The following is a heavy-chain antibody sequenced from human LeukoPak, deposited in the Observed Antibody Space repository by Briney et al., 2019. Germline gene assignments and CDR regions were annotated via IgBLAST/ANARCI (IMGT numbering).Heavy chain of an antibody. J-gene: IGHJ4*02. V-gene: IGHV3-30*02. CDR2: IRYDGSNK. CDR1: GFTFSDYY. CDR3: AKFNRQYCSSTGCYGGFDY. D-gene: IGHD2-2*01. Sequence: GGSLRLSCAASGFTFSDYYMSWIRQAPGKGLEWVAFIRYDGSNKYYADSVKGRFTISRDNSKNTLYLQMNSLRAEDTAVYYCAKFNRQYCSSTGCYGGFDYWGQGTLVTVSS.